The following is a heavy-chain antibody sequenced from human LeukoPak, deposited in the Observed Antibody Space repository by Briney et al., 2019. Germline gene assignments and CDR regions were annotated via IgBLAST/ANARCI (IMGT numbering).Heavy chain of an antibody. Sequence: SVKVSCKASGGTSSSYAISWVRQAPGQGLEWMGGIIPIFGTANYAQKFQGRVTITTDESTSTAYMELSSLRSEDTAVYYCARLCGGDCPDDYWGQGTLVTVSS. V-gene: IGHV1-69*05. CDR1: GGTSSSYA. CDR2: IIPIFGTA. J-gene: IGHJ4*02. D-gene: IGHD2-21*02. CDR3: ARLCGGDCPDDY.